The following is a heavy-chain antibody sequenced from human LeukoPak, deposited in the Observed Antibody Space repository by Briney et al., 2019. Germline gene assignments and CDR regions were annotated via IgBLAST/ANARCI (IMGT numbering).Heavy chain of an antibody. D-gene: IGHD6-19*01. CDR1: GFTFNTYT. J-gene: IGHJ4*02. CDR2: ISGSGGST. Sequence: GGSLRLSCAASGFTFNTYTMNWVRQAPGKGLEWVSAISGSGGSTYYADSVKGRFTISRDNSKNTLYLQINSLRAEDTAVYYCARLHPTIAVAATAYWGQGTLVTVSS. CDR3: ARLHPTIAVAATAY. V-gene: IGHV3-23*01.